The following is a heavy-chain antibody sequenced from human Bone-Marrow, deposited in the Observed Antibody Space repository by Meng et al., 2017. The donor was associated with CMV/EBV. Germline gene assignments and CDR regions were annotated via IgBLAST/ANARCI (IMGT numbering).Heavy chain of an antibody. J-gene: IGHJ1*01. D-gene: IGHD6-13*01. CDR1: GFTVSSNY. V-gene: IGHV3-53*01. CDR2: IYSGGST. Sequence: GESLKISCAASGFTVSSNYMSWVRQAPGKGLEWVSVIYSGGSTYYADSVKGRFTISRDNSKNTLYLQMNSLRAEDTAVYYCARDSGSSSWPNFQHWGQGTLATVSS. CDR3: ARDSGSSSWPNFQH.